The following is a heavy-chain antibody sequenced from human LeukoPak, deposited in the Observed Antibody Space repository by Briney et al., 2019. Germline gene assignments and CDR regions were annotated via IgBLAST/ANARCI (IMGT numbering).Heavy chain of an antibody. CDR1: GGTFISYT. CDR2: IIPILGIA. J-gene: IGHJ4*02. CDR3: ASNPTYYYDSSGYESQR. V-gene: IGHV1-69*02. D-gene: IGHD3-22*01. Sequence: SVKVSCKASGGTFISYTISWVRQAPGQGREWMGRIIPILGIANYAQKFQARVAITADKSTSTAYMELSSLRSEDTAVYYCASNPTYYYDSSGYESQRWGQGTLVTVSS.